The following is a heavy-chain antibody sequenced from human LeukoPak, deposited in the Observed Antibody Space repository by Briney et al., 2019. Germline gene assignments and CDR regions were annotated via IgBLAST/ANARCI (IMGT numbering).Heavy chain of an antibody. CDR1: GFTFSSYE. J-gene: IGHJ6*04. D-gene: IGHD3-10*02. CDR2: ISSSGSTI. CDR3: AELGITMIGGV. V-gene: IGHV3-48*03. Sequence: PGGSLRLSCAASGFTFSSYEMNWVRQAPGKGMEWVSYISSSGSTIYYADSVKGRFTISRDNAKNSLYLQMNSLRAEDTAVYYCAELGITMIGGVWGKGTTVTISS.